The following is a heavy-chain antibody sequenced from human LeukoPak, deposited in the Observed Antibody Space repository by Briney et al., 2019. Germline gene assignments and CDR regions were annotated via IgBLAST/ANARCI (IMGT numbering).Heavy chain of an antibody. D-gene: IGHD3-22*01. J-gene: IGHJ1*01. Sequence: GGSLRLPCAASGFTFSSYWMHWVRQAPGKGLVWVSRIKSDGKTNYADSVKGRFTISRDNAKNTVSLQMNSLRAEDTGVYYCARAPSEIGGYYPEYFRHWGQGTLVTVSS. CDR2: IKSDGKT. CDR3: ARAPSEIGGYYPEYFRH. CDR1: GFTFSSYW. V-gene: IGHV3-74*01.